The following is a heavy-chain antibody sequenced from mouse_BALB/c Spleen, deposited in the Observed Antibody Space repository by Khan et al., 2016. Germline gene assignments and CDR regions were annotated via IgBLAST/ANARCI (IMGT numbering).Heavy chain of an antibody. CDR2: IDPATVGT. D-gene: IGHD2-3*01. V-gene: IGHV1-15*01. CDR1: GYTFTDYE. Sequence: QVQLQQSGAELVRPGASVTLSCKASGYTFTDYEMHWVKQTPVHGLQWIGAIDPATVGTAHNQKFKGKATLTEDKSSNTAYMELSSLTSEDSAVYDCTVRDCYTGSPDDFDYWGQGTTLIVS. J-gene: IGHJ2*01. CDR3: TVRDCYTGSPDDFDY.